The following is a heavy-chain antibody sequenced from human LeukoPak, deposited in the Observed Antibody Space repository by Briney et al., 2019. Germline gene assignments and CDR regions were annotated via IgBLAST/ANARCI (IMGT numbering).Heavy chain of an antibody. CDR2: MNPNSGNT. CDR1: GYTFTSYN. CDR3: ARGGTAAAGIDY. J-gene: IGHJ4*02. Sequence: ASVKVSCKASGYTFTSYNINWVRQATGQGLEWMGWMNPNSGNTGYAQKFQGRVTITRNTSMSTAYMELSSLRSEDTAVYYCARGGTAAAGIDYWGQGTLVTVSS. V-gene: IGHV1-8*03. D-gene: IGHD6-13*01.